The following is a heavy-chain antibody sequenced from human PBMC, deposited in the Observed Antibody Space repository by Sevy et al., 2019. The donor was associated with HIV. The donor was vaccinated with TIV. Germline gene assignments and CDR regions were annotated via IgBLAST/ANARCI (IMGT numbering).Heavy chain of an antibody. CDR3: ARADSRLRKLLWFGELYY. J-gene: IGHJ4*02. V-gene: IGHV3-30-3*01. CDR1: GFTFSSYA. D-gene: IGHD3-10*01. Sequence: GGSLRLSCAASGFTFSSYAMHWVRQAPGEGLEWVAVISYDGSNKYYADSMKGRITISRDNSKNTLYLQMNSLRAEDTAVYYCARADSRLRKLLWFGELYYWGQGTLVTVSS. CDR2: ISYDGSNK.